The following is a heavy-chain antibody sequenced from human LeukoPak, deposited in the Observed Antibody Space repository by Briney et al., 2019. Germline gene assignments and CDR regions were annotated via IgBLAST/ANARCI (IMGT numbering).Heavy chain of an antibody. V-gene: IGHV4-61*09. J-gene: IGHJ5*02. CDR1: GGSISSGSDY. CDR3: ARQWSGYSYGSDWFDP. Sequence: SQTLSLTCTVSGGSISSGSDYWSWIRQPAGKGLEWIGHIYISGSSNYNPSLKSRVTISLDTSKNQFSLKLSSVTAADTAVYYCARQWSGYSYGSDWFDPWGQGTLVTVSS. CDR2: IYISGSS. D-gene: IGHD5-18*01.